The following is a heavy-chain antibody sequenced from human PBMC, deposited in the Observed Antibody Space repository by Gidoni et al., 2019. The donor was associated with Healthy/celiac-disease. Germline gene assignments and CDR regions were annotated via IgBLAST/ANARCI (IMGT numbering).Heavy chain of an antibody. CDR1: GFTFSGYG. Sequence: QVQLVESGGGVVQPGRSLRLSCAASGFTFSGYGMHWVRQAPGKGLEWVSVIWYDGSNKYYADSVKGRFTISRDNSKNTLYLQMNSLRAEDTAVYYCARAPPDGKYYFDYWGQGTLVTVSS. CDR2: IWYDGSNK. CDR3: ARAPPDGKYYFDY. V-gene: IGHV3-33*01. J-gene: IGHJ4*02.